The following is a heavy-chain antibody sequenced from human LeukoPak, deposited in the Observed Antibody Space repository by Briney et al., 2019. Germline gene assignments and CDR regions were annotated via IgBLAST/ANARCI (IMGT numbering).Heavy chain of an antibody. D-gene: IGHD6-13*01. CDR3: ASPGIAAAGSNYYYYYGMDV. Sequence: GGSLRLSCAASGFTFSNAWMSWVRQAPGKGLEWVSVIYSGGSTYYADSVKGRFTISRHNSKNTLYLQMNSLRAEDTAVYYCASPGIAAAGSNYYYYYGMDVWGQGTTVTVSS. J-gene: IGHJ6*02. CDR2: IYSGGST. V-gene: IGHV3-53*04. CDR1: GFTFSNAW.